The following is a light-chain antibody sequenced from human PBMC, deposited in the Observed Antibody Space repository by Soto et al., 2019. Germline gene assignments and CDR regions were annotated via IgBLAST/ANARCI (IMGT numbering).Light chain of an antibody. Sequence: QSVLTQPPLVSGAPGQRVTISCTGSSSNIGAGSDVHWYQQLPGTAPKLLIYVDRNRPSGVPDRFSGSKSGTSASLAITGLHAEDEADYYCQSYDSSLGVVFGGGTKVTVL. CDR3: QSYDSSLGVV. CDR2: VDR. CDR1: SSNIGAGSD. J-gene: IGLJ2*01. V-gene: IGLV1-40*01.